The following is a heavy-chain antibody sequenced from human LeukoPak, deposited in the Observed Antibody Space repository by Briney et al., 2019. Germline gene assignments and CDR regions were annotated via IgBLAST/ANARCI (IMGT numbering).Heavy chain of an antibody. CDR3: ARVLEGWFDP. D-gene: IGHD5-24*01. J-gene: IGHJ5*02. CDR1: GGSISSGGYS. CDR2: IYHSGST. Sequence: PSETLSLTCAVSGGSISSGGYSWSWIRQPPGKGLEWIGYIYHSGSTYYNPSLKSRVTISVDRSKNQFSLKLSSVTAADTAVYYCARVLEGWFDPWGQGTLVTVSS. V-gene: IGHV4-30-2*01.